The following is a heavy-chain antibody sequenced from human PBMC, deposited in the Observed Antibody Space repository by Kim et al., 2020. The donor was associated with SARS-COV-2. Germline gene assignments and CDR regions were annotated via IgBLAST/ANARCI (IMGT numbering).Heavy chain of an antibody. CDR3: PADGLPKYGMDV. V-gene: IGHV1-58*01. J-gene: IGHJ6*02. Sequence: SVKVSCKASGFTFTSSAVQWVRQARGQRLEWIGWIVVGSGNTNYAQKFQEIVTITRDISTSTAYMELSSLRSEDTSVYYCPADGLPKYGMDVWGQGTTV. CDR1: GFTFTSSA. CDR2: IVVGSGNT.